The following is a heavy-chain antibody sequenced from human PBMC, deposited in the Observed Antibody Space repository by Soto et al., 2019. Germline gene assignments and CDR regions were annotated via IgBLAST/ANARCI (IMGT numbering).Heavy chain of an antibody. CDR2: IYSGGST. V-gene: IGHV3-66*01. D-gene: IGHD6-6*01. Sequence: GGSLRLSCAASGFTVSSNYMSWVRQAPGKGLEWVSVIYSGGSTYYADSVKGRFTISRDNSKNTLYLQMNSLRAEDTAVYYCARDLTYSSSSSLDYWGQGTLVTVSS. CDR3: ARDLTYSSSSSLDY. CDR1: GFTVSSNY. J-gene: IGHJ4*02.